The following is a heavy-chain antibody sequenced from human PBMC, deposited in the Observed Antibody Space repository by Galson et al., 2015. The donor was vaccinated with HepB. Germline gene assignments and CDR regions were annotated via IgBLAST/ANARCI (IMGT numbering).Heavy chain of an antibody. Sequence: LRLSCAASGFTFSSYSMNWVRQAPGKGLEWVSSISSSSSYIYYADSVKGRFTISRDNAKNSLYLQMNSLRAEDTAVYYCARDIELCGMDVWGQGTTVTVSS. D-gene: IGHD1-26*01. CDR3: ARDIELCGMDV. CDR2: ISSSSSYI. V-gene: IGHV3-21*01. J-gene: IGHJ6*02. CDR1: GFTFSSYS.